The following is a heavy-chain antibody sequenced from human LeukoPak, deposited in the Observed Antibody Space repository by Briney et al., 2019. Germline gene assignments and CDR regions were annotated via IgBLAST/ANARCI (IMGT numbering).Heavy chain of an antibody. Sequence: SETLSLTCTVSGGSISSSIYYWGWIRQPPGKGLEWFGSLYYSGNTFYNPSLKSRVTISVDTAKDQSSMKLSSVTAADTAIYYCARVYGNFRNYFDYWGQRTLVTVSP. CDR2: LYYSGNT. J-gene: IGHJ4*02. D-gene: IGHD1-7*01. CDR3: ARVYGNFRNYFDY. V-gene: IGHV4-39*07. CDR1: GGSISSSIYY.